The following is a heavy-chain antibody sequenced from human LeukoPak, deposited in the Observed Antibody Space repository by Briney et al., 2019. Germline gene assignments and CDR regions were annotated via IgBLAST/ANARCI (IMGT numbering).Heavy chain of an antibody. Sequence: SVKVSCKASGGTFSSYAISWVRQAPGQGLEWMGGIIPIFGTANYAQKFQGRVTITTDESTSTAYMELSSLRSEDTAVYYCAKDRPRRELRYFDWFSPGHGAFDIWGQGTMVTVSS. CDR2: IIPIFGTA. CDR1: GGTFSSYA. D-gene: IGHD3-9*01. J-gene: IGHJ3*02. CDR3: AKDRPRRELRYFDWFSPGHGAFDI. V-gene: IGHV1-69*05.